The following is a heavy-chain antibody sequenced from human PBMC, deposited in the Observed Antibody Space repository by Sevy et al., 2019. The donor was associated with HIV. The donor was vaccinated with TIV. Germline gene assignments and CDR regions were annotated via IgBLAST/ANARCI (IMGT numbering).Heavy chain of an antibody. CDR3: ARDLYYDSSAYSDY. V-gene: IGHV7-4-1*02. CDR2: IITNTGNP. CDR1: GYTFSSYA. J-gene: IGHJ4*02. D-gene: IGHD3-22*01. Sequence: ASVKVSCKASGYTFSSYAMNWVRQAPGQGLEWMGWIITNTGNPTYAQGFTGRFVFSLDTSVSTAYLQISSLKAEDTAVYYCARDLYYDSSAYSDYWGQGTLVTVSS.